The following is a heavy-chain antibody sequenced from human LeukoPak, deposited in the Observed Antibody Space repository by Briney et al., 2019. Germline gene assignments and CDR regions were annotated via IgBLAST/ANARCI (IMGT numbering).Heavy chain of an antibody. J-gene: IGHJ4*02. CDR2: IYYTGSN. Sequence: SETLSLTCTISGGSISSSSYYWGWIRQPPGKGLEWIGSIYYTGSNNYNPSLKSRVTISVDTSKNQFSLKLSSVTAADTAVYYCARHGYSSSWYLGSGFGYWGQGTLVTVSS. V-gene: IGHV4-39*01. CDR3: ARHGYSSSWYLGSGFGY. D-gene: IGHD6-13*01. CDR1: GGSISSSSYY.